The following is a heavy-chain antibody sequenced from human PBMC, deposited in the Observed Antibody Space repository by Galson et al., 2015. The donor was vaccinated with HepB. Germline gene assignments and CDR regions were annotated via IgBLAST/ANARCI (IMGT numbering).Heavy chain of an antibody. CDR1: GYTFSDYY. Sequence: SVKVSCKASGYTFSDYYVHWVRQAPGQGLEWIGRINPNSGGTNYAQTFQGRVTMTRDTSVSTAYMELSRLRSGDTAMYYCARGFRSSGYYNHWGQGTLVTVSS. J-gene: IGHJ5*02. D-gene: IGHD3-22*01. CDR3: ARGFRSSGYYNH. V-gene: IGHV1-2*06. CDR2: INPNSGGT.